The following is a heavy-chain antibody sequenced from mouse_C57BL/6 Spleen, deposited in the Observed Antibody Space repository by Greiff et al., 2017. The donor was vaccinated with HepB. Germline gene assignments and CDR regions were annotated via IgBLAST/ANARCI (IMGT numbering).Heavy chain of an antibody. J-gene: IGHJ2*01. V-gene: IGHV1-61*01. CDR2: IYPSDSET. Sequence: VQLQQSGAELVRPGSSVKLSCKASGYPFTSYWMDWVKQRPGQGLEWIGNIYPSDSETHYNQKFKDKATLTVDKSSSTAYMQLSSLTSEDSAVYYGAIYGNHRGYWGQGTTLTGSS. D-gene: IGHD2-1*01. CDR1: GYPFTSYW. CDR3: AIYGNHRGY.